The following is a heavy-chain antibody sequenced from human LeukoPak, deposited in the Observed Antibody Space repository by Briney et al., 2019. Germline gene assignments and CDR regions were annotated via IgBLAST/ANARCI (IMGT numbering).Heavy chain of an antibody. D-gene: IGHD5-12*01. V-gene: IGHV3-15*01. CDR2: IKSKTDDGTT. CDR3: TTKTGKWLRFLAREARNNYYYYMDV. Sequence: GGSLRLSCAASGFTFSNACMSWVRQAPGRGLEWVGRIKSKTDDGTTDYAAPGKGRFSISRDDSKNTLYLQINRLKTDDTAVYYCTTKTGKWLRFLAREARNNYYYYMDVWGKGTTVTISS. J-gene: IGHJ6*03. CDR1: GFTFSNAC.